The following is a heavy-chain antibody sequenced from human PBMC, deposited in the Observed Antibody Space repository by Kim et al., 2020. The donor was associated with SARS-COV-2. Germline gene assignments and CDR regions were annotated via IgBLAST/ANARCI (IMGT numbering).Heavy chain of an antibody. J-gene: IGHJ4*02. V-gene: IGHV5-51*01. D-gene: IGHD2-15*01. CDR3: ARAGYCSAGNCYSFDY. CDR2: IYPGDSDT. Sequence: GESLKISCRVSGYSFTSYWIGWVRQMPGKGLEWMGIIYPGDSDTRYSPSFQGQVTISADKSISTVYLQWSSLKASDTAMYYCARAGYCSAGNCYSFDYWGQGTLVTVSS. CDR1: GYSFTSYW.